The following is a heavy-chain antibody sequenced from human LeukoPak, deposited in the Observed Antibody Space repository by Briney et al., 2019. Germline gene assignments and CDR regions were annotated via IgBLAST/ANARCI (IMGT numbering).Heavy chain of an antibody. Sequence: PGGSLRLSCAASGFTFSTYAMSWVRQAPGKGLEWVSAIKGRFTISRDNSKNTLYLQMNSLRAEDTAVYYCAKVRSPGSGSYFSWFDPWGQGTLVTVSS. D-gene: IGHD3-10*01. CDR2: I. V-gene: IGHV3-23*01. J-gene: IGHJ5*02. CDR3: AKVRSPGSGSYFSWFDP. CDR1: GFTFSTYA.